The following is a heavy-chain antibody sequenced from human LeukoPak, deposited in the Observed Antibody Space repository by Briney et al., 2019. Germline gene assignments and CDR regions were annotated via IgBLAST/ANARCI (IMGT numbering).Heavy chain of an antibody. J-gene: IGHJ5*02. D-gene: IGHD1-14*01. CDR1: GYSFTSYW. V-gene: IGHV5-51*01. Sequence: PGESLKISCKGSGYSFTSYWIGWVRQMPGKGLEWMGIIYPGDSDTRYSPSFQGQVTISADKSIRTAYLQWSSLKAADTAMYYCARTYLSVLSGGWFDPWGQGTLVTVSS. CDR3: ARTYLSVLSGGWFDP. CDR2: IYPGDSDT.